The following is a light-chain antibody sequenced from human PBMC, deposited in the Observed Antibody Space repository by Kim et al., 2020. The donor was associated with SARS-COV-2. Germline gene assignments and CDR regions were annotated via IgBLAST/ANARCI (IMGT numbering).Light chain of an antibody. CDR3: QQYGSSTT. CDR2: GTS. Sequence: EIVLTQSPGTLSLSPGERATLSCRASQSVSSSYLAWYQQKPGQAPRLLIYGTSSRGTGIPDRFSGSGSGTDFTLTISRLEPEDFAVYYCQQYGSSTTFGQGTKVESK. CDR1: QSVSSSY. J-gene: IGKJ1*01. V-gene: IGKV3-20*01.